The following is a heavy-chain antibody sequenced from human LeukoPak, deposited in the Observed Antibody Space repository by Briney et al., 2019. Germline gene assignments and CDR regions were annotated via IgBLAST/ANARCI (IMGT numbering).Heavy chain of an antibody. CDR3: ARDAGIESRGIFYYYGTDV. D-gene: IGHD1-26*01. V-gene: IGHV4-31*03. CDR1: GGSISSGGYY. J-gene: IGHJ6*02. CDR2: IYYSGST. Sequence: SQTLSLTCTVSGGSISSGGYYWRWIRQHPGKGLEWIGYIYYSGSTNYNPSLKSRVTISVDTSKNEFSLKLSSVTAADTAVYYCARDAGIESRGIFYYYGTDVWGQGTTVTVSS.